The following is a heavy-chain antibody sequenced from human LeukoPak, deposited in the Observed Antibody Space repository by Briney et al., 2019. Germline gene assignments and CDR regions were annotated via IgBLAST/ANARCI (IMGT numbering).Heavy chain of an antibody. CDR3: ARSRFGDFDY. V-gene: IGHV3-48*02. Sequence: SGGSLRLSCAASGFTFSSYSMNWVRQAPGKGLEWVSYISSSSTIYYADSVKARFTISRDNAKNSLYLQMNSLRDEDTAVYYCARSRFGDFDYWGQGTLVTVSS. CDR1: GFTFSSYS. CDR2: ISSSSTI. J-gene: IGHJ4*02. D-gene: IGHD3-10*01.